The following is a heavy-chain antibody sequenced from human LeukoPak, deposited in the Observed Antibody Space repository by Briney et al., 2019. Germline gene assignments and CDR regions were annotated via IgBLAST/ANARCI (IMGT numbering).Heavy chain of an antibody. Sequence: SETLSLTCTVSGYSISSGYYWGWIRQPPGKGLEWIGSIYHSGSTYYNPSLKSRVTISVGTSKNQFSLNLTSVTAADTAVYYCARQNLAVRGGDWLDPRGQGTLVTVSS. CDR1: GYSISSGYY. CDR3: ARQNLAVRGGDWLDP. D-gene: IGHD3-10*01. V-gene: IGHV4-38-2*02. CDR2: IYHSGST. J-gene: IGHJ5*02.